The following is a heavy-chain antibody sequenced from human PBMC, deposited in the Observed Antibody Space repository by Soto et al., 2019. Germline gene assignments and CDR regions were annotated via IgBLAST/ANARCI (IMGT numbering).Heavy chain of an antibody. Sequence: SETLSLTCTVSGGSISSGDYYWSWIRQPPGKGLEWIGYIYYSGSTYYNPSLKSRVTISVDTSKNQFSLKLSSVTAADTAVYYCARGSGTMIVVAPIGSYFDYWGQGTLVTVSS. V-gene: IGHV4-30-4*01. J-gene: IGHJ4*02. CDR3: ARGSGTMIVVAPIGSYFDY. D-gene: IGHD3-22*01. CDR1: GGSISSGDYY. CDR2: IYYSGST.